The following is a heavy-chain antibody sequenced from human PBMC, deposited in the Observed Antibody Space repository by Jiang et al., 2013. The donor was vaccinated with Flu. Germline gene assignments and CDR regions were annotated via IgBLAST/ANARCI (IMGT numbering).Heavy chain of an antibody. J-gene: IGHJ3*02. D-gene: IGHD1-26*01. CDR2: IYTSGST. Sequence: WSWIRQPAGKGLEWIGRIYTSGSTNYNPSLKSRVTMSVDTSKNQFSLKLSSVTAADTAVYYCARDRSGSYYAFAFDIWGPRDNGHRLF. CDR3: ARDRSGSYYAFAFDI. V-gene: IGHV4-4*07.